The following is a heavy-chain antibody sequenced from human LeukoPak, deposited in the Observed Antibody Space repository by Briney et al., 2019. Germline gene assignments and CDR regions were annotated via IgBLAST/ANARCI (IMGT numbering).Heavy chain of an antibody. D-gene: IGHD3-10*01. CDR2: ITSSSSYI. CDR3: ARGRIEAMVRGVNPFDY. J-gene: IGHJ4*02. Sequence: GGSLRLSCAASGFTFSSYNMNWVRQAPGKGLEWVSSITSSSSYIYYADSVKGRFTISRDNAKNSLYLQMNSLRAEDTAVYYCARGRIEAMVRGVNPFDYWGQGTLVTVSS. CDR1: GFTFSSYN. V-gene: IGHV3-21*04.